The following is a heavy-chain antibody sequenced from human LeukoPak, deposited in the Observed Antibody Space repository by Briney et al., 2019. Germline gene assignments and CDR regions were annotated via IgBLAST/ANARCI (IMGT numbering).Heavy chain of an antibody. V-gene: IGHV1-18*04. D-gene: IGHD2-2*01. J-gene: IGHJ4*02. CDR3: ARGDCSSTSCFNFDY. CDR2: ISAYNGNT. Sequence: ASVKVSCKASGYTFTSYGISCVRQAPGQGLEWMGWISAYNGNTNYAQKLQGRVTMTTDTSTSTAYMELRSLRSDDTAVYYCARGDCSSTSCFNFDYWGQGTLVTVSS. CDR1: GYTFTSYG.